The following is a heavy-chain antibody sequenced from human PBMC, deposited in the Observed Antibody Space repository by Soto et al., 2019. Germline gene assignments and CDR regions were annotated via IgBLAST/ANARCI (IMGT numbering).Heavy chain of an antibody. Sequence: GASVKVSCKASGYTFTSYYMHWVRQAPGQGLEWMGIINPSGGSTSYAQKFQGRVTMTRDTSTSTVYMELSSLRSEDTAVYYCARDTPYYDSSAPSDYWGQGTLVTVSS. CDR2: INPSGGST. D-gene: IGHD3-22*01. CDR1: GYTFTSYY. V-gene: IGHV1-46*03. J-gene: IGHJ4*02. CDR3: ARDTPYYDSSAPSDY.